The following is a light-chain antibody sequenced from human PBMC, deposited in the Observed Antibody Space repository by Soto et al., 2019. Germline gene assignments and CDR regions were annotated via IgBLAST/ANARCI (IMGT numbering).Light chain of an antibody. V-gene: IGKV3-20*01. CDR1: QSVTSSY. CDR2: GAS. J-gene: IGKJ1*01. Sequence: EIVLTQSPGTLSLSPGEAATLSCRASQSVTSSYLAWYQQKPGQAPRLLIYGASSRATGIPDRFSGSGSGTDFILTISRLEPEDFAVYYCQQYGSSPLTFGQGTKEEI. CDR3: QQYGSSPLT.